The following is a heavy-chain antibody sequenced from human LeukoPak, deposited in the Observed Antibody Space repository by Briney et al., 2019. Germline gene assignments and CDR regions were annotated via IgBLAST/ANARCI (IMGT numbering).Heavy chain of an antibody. Sequence: ASVKVSCKASGYTFTSYYMYWVRQAPGQGLEWMGIINPSGGSTSYAQKFQGRVTMTRDTSTSTVYMELSSLRSEDTAVYYCARGPRNDYSDRNSYYFDYWGQGTLVTVSS. CDR3: ARGPRNDYSDRNSYYFDY. CDR1: GYTFTSYY. D-gene: IGHD4-11*01. CDR2: INPSGGST. V-gene: IGHV1-46*01. J-gene: IGHJ4*02.